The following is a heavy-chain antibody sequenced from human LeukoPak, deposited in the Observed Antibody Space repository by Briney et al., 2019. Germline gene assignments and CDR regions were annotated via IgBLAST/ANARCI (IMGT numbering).Heavy chain of an antibody. J-gene: IGHJ6*03. CDR3: ARVGYYGSGRKDYYYYMDV. CDR2: ISPSGNST. CDR1: GYTFPTNY. V-gene: IGHV1-46*01. Sequence: ASVKVSCKGSGYTFPTNYVHWVRQAPGQGLEWMGLISPSGNSTVSVQKFQGRVTMTRNTSISTAYMELSSLRSGDTAVYYCARVGYYGSGRKDYYYYMDVWGKGTTVTISS. D-gene: IGHD3-10*01.